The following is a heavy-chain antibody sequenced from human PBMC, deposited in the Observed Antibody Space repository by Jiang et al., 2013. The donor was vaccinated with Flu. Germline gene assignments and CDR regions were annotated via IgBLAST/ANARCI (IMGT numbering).Heavy chain of an antibody. V-gene: IGHV4-59*01. CDR1: GGSISSYY. J-gene: IGHJ3*02. CDR2: IYYSGST. Sequence: GSGLVKPSETLSLTCTVSGGSISSYYWSWIRQPPGKGLEWIGYIYYSGSTNYNPSLKSRVTISVDTSKNQFSLKLSSVTAADTAVYYCARVYAYYYDSSGYSSPDAFDIWGQGTMVTVSS. CDR3: ARVYAYYYDSSGYSSPDAFDI. D-gene: IGHD3-22*01.